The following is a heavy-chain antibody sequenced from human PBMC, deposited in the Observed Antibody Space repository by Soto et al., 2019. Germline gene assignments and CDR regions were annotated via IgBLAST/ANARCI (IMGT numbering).Heavy chain of an antibody. D-gene: IGHD3-3*01. CDR1: GFTFGSYS. J-gene: IGHJ4*02. CDR3: ARLYDFWSGPLLAPY. CDR2: ISSSSSTI. V-gene: IGHV3-48*02. Sequence: PGGSLRLSCAASGFTFGSYSMNWVRLAPGKGLEWVSYISSSSSTIYYADSVKGRFTISRDNAKNSLYLQMNSLRDEDTAVYYCARLYDFWSGPLLAPYWGQGTLVTVSS.